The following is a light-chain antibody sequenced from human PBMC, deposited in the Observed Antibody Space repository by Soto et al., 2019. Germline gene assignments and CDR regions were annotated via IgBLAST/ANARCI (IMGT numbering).Light chain of an antibody. J-gene: IGKJ4*01. CDR2: AAS. CDR1: QSISSY. Sequence: DIQMTQSPSSLSAAVGDRVTITFRSSQSISSYLNWYQQKPGKAPKLLIYAASSLQSGVPSRFSGTGSRTDFTLTISSLQHEDFATDYCQQIYSTPDTFGGGTKVDIK. CDR3: QQIYSTPDT. V-gene: IGKV1-39*01.